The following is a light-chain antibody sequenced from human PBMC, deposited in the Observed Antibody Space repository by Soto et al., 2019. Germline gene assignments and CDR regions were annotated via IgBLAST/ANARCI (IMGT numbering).Light chain of an antibody. J-gene: IGKJ4*01. CDR1: QSVSNN. Sequence: EIVMTQSPATLYVSPGERATLSCRASQSVSNNLAWYQQKPGQAPRLLIYHASSRATGIPARFSDSGSGTEFALTNSSLQSEEFAVYYCQQYNKCPLTFGGGTKVEIK. V-gene: IGKV3-15*01. CDR2: HAS. CDR3: QQYNKCPLT.